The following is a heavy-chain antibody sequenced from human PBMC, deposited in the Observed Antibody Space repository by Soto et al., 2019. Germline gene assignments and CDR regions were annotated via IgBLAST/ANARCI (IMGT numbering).Heavy chain of an antibody. CDR1: GFTFSSYA. CDR3: ARGPSYSDSYFDY. D-gene: IGHD4-17*01. Sequence: GSLRLSCAASGFTFSSYAMSWVRQAPGKGLQWLAVISYDGNNKYYADSVEGRFTISRDNSKNTVYLQMNSLRLEDTAVYYCARGPSYSDSYFDYWGQGTLVTV. CDR2: ISYDGNNK. J-gene: IGHJ4*02. V-gene: IGHV3-30*03.